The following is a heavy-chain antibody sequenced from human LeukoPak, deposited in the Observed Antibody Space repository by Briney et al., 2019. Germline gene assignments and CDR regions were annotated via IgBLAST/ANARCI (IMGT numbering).Heavy chain of an antibody. J-gene: IGHJ4*02. V-gene: IGHV3-30*02. CDR1: GFTFSSYG. CDR3: ARDRSQTYYYDSSGPLFGY. CDR2: IRYDGSNK. D-gene: IGHD3-22*01. Sequence: GGSLRLSCAASGFTFSSYGMHWVRQAPGKGLEWVAFIRYDGSNKYYADSVKGRFTISRDNSKNTLYLQMNSLRAEDTAVYYCARDRSQTYYYDSSGPLFGYWGQGTLVTVSS.